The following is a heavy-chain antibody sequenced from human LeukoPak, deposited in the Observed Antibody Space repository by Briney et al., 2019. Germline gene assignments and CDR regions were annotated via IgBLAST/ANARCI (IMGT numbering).Heavy chain of an antibody. J-gene: IGHJ4*02. V-gene: IGHV3-49*04. D-gene: IGHD3-22*01. CDR3: TSTYYYDSSGYYFGY. CDR1: GFTFGDYA. CDR2: IRSKAYGGTT. Sequence: GGSLRLSCTASGFTFGDYAMSWVRQAPGKGLEWVGFIRSKAYGGTTEYAASVKGRFTISRDDSESIAYLQMNSLKTEDTAVYYCTSTYYYDSSGYYFGYWGQGTLVTVSS.